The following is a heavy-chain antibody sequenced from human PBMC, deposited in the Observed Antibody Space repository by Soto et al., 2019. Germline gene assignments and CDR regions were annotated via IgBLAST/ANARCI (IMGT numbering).Heavy chain of an antibody. J-gene: IGHJ6*03. CDR2: ISAYNGNT. CDR3: ARVGITGTRYYYYSYYMDV. D-gene: IGHD1-7*01. CDR1: GYTFTSYG. Sequence: QVQLVQSGAEVKKPGASVKVSCKASGYTFTSYGISWVRQAPGQGLEWMGWISAYNGNTNYAQKLQGRVNMTTDTSTSTAYMELRSLRSDDTAVYYCARVGITGTRYYYYSYYMDVWGKGTTVTVSS. V-gene: IGHV1-18*01.